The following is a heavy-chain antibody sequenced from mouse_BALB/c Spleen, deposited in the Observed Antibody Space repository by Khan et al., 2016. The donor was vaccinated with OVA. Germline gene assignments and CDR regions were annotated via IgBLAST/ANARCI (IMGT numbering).Heavy chain of an antibody. CDR2: ISTYFGDA. CDR3: TRGWRFAY. V-gene: IGHV1S137*01. CDR1: GYTFTDYA. Sequence: QVQLKESGAELVRPGVSVKISCKGSGYTFTDYAMHLVKQSHAKSLAWIGVISTYFGDADYNPQFQSKASITVDKSYSTAYMELARLTSEDSAIYYWTRGWRFAYWGQGTLVTVSA. J-gene: IGHJ3*01.